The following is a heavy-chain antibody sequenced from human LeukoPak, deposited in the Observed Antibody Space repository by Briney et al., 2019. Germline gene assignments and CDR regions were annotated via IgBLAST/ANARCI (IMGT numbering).Heavy chain of an antibody. CDR2: VNQGGTGK. J-gene: IGHJ4*02. V-gene: IGHV3-7*01. Sequence: TGGSLRLSCAASGFSFSSQWMSWVRQAPGKGLEWVAIVNQGGTGKYYVDSVKGRFTISRDNAENSLYLQMNSLRAEDTAVYYCANSPGLFDYWGQGTLVTVSS. CDR3: ANSPGLFDY. CDR1: GFSFSSQW.